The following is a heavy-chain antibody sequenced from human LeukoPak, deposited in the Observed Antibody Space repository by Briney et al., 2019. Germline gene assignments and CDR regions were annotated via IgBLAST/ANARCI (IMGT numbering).Heavy chain of an antibody. CDR2: IYYSGST. CDR3: ARHYGP. J-gene: IGHJ5*02. V-gene: IGHV4-59*01. D-gene: IGHD3-16*01. CDR1: GFTFSSYA. Sequence: GTLRLSCAASGFTFSSYAMSWIRQPPGKGLEWIGYIYYSGSTNYNPSLKSRVTISVDTSKNQFSLKLSSVTAADTAVYYCARHYGPWGQGTLATVSS.